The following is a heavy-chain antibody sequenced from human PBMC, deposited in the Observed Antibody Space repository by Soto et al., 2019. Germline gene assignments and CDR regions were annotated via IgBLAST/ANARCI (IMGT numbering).Heavy chain of an antibody. J-gene: IGHJ5*02. CDR3: AKDNNDYGDYLGWFDP. V-gene: IGHV3-23*01. D-gene: IGHD4-17*01. CDR1: GSTFSSYA. CDR2: ISGSGGST. Sequence: GGSLRLSCAASGSTFSSYAMSWVRQAPGKGLEWVSAISGSGGSTYYADSVKGRFTISRDNSKNALYLQMNSLRAEDTAVYYCAKDNNDYGDYLGWFDPWGQGTLVTVSS.